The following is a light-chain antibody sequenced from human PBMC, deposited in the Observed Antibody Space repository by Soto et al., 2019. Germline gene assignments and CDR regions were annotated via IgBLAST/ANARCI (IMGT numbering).Light chain of an antibody. J-gene: IGLJ1*01. CDR2: RND. V-gene: IGLV1-47*01. CDR1: ISNIGNNY. Sequence: QSVLTQPSSVSGTPGQGVTISCSGSISNIGNNYVYWFQQLPGTSPKVLSNRNDQRPSGVPDRFSGSKSGTSASLAISGLRSEDEDDYYCAAWDDTVSSYVFGTGTKLTVL. CDR3: AAWDDTVSSYV.